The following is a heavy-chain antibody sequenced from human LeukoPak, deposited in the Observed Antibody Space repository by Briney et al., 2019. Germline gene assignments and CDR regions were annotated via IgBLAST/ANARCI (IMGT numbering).Heavy chain of an antibody. D-gene: IGHD6-19*01. CDR2: IWSDGSND. CDR1: GFTFSNYA. CDR3: ARDPSGSGWSLSD. J-gene: IGHJ4*02. V-gene: IGHV3-33*08. Sequence: GGSLRLSCAASGFTFSNYAMEWVRQAPGKGLEWVAFIWSDGSNDHYADSVKGRFTISRDNSKNTVCLQMNSLRVEDTAVYYCARDPSGSGWSLSDWGQGAPVTVSS.